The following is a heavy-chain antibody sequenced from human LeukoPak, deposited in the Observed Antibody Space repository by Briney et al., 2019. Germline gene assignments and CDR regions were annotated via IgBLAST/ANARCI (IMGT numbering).Heavy chain of an antibody. D-gene: IGHD1-26*01. J-gene: IGHJ4*02. CDR2: IKQDGSEK. CDR1: GFTFSSYW. V-gene: IGHV3-7*01. CDR3: ARATLKVGAYPIQYFDY. Sequence: GGSLRLSCAASGFTFSSYWMSWVRQAPGRGLEWVANIKQDGSEKYYVDSVKGRFTISRDNAKNSLYLQMNSLRAEDTAVYYCARATLKVGAYPIQYFDYWGQGTLVTVSS.